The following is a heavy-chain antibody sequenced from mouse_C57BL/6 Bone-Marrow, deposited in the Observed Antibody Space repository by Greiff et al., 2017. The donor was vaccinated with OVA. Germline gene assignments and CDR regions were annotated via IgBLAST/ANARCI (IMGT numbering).Heavy chain of an antibody. V-gene: IGHV1-85*01. CDR1: GYTFPSYD. Sequence: VKLVESGPELVKPGASVKLSCKASGYTFPSYDINWVKQRPGQGLEWIGWIYPRDGSTKYNEKFKGKATLTVDTASSTAYMELHSLTSEDSAVYFCATFYYDYYFDYWGQGTTLTVSA. CDR3: ATFYYDYYFDY. J-gene: IGHJ2*01. CDR2: IYPRDGST. D-gene: IGHD2-4*01.